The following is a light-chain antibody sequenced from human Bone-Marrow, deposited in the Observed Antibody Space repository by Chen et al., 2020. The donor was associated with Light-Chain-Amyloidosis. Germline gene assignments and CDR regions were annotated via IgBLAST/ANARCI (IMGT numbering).Light chain of an antibody. V-gene: IGLV1-40*01. CDR2: ANS. J-gene: IGLJ3*02. CDR3: QSYDNSLTSLV. Sequence: QSVLTQPPSVSGAPGQRVTISCTGTTTNIGADSDVHWYPPVPGTAPKLLILANSNRPSGVPDLFSGSRSGTSASRAITGLQAEDEAHYYCQSYDNSLTSLVFGGGTKLTVL. CDR1: TTNIGADSD.